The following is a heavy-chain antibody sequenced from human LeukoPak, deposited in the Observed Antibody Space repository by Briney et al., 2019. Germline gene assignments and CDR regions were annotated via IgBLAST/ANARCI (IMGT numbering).Heavy chain of an antibody. CDR1: GYTFTGYY. V-gene: IGHV1-8*03. CDR2: MNPNSGNT. D-gene: IGHD1-26*01. Sequence: ASVKVSCKASGYTFTGYYMHWVRQAPGQGLEWMGWMNPNSGNTGYAQKFQGRVTITRNTSISTAYMELSSLRSEDTAVYYCARGYRGSGYWGQGTLVTVSS. CDR3: ARGYRGSGY. J-gene: IGHJ4*02.